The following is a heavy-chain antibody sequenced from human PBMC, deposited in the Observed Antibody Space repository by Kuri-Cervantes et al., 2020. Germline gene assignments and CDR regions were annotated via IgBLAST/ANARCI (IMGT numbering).Heavy chain of an antibody. D-gene: IGHD1-26*01. V-gene: IGHV3-74*01. J-gene: IGHJ4*02. CDR2: INSDGSNT. CDR3: AKWREGTMGDYFYY. CDR1: GFTFSSYW. Sequence: GGSLRLSCAASGFTFSSYWMHWVRQAPGKGLVWVSRINSDGSNTNYADSVKGRFTISRDNTKNTLYLQMNSLRAENTAIYSCAKWREGTMGDYFYYWGQGTLVTVSS.